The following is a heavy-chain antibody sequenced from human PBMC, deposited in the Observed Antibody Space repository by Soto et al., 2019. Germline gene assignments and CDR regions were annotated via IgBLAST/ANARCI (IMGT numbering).Heavy chain of an antibody. CDR3: VRDEYSMPLHNYYYGMDV. V-gene: IGHV1-69*13. J-gene: IGHJ6*02. CDR1: GGTVSRNA. CDR2: IIPIYGPA. Sequence: SVKVSCKASGGTVSRNAISWVRQAPGQGLEWMGGIIPIYGPANYAQKFQGRVTISADESTGTTYMELNSLGSEDSAVYYCVRDEYSMPLHNYYYGMDVWGQGTTVTVSS. D-gene: IGHD6-6*01.